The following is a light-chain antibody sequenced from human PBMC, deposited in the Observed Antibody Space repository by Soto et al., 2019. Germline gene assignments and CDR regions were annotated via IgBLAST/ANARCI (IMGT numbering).Light chain of an antibody. V-gene: IGLV2-14*01. CDR2: EVS. J-gene: IGLJ2*01. Sequence: QSALTQPASVSGSPGQSSTISCTGTSSDVGGYNYVSWYQQHPGKAPKLMIYEVSNLPSGVSNRFSGSKSGNTASLTISGLQAEDEADYYCSSYTSSSTLVFGGGTQLTVL. CDR1: SSDVGGYNY. CDR3: SSYTSSSTLV.